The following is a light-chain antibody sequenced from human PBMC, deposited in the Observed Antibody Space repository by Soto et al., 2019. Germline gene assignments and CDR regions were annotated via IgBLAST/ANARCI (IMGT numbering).Light chain of an antibody. CDR1: QDMNTY. CDR3: PQLHSYPIT. Sequence: DVQLTMSLPFVSASVGDRVTISCRASQDMNTYIAWYQQKPGKAPKLLIYGASTLQSGVPSRFRGSESGAVFTLTISSLQPEDFATYYCPQLHSYPITSCQGTLPEVK. J-gene: IGKJ5*01. CDR2: GAS. V-gene: IGKV1-9*01.